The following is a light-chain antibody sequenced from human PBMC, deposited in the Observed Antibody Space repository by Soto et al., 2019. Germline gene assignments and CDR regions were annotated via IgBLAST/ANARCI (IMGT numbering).Light chain of an antibody. CDR3: SSFASSNTWV. V-gene: IGLV2-8*01. J-gene: IGLJ3*02. CDR2: EVT. CDR1: SSDVGAYNY. Sequence: QSALTQPPSASGSPGQSVTISCTGTSSDVGAYNYVSWYQQHAGKAPKLVIYEVTKRPSGVPDRFSGSKSANTASLTVSGIQAEDEADYYCSSFASSNTWVFGGGPKVTVL.